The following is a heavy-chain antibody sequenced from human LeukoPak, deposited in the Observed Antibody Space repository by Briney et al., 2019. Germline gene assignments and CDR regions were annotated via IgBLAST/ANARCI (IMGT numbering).Heavy chain of an antibody. D-gene: IGHD5-18*01. J-gene: IGHJ4*02. CDR2: INPNSGGT. CDR1: GYTFTGYY. V-gene: IGHV1-2*02. Sequence: VASVKVSCKASGYTFTGYYMHWVRQAPGQGLEWMGWINPNSGGTNYAQKFQGRVTMTRDTSISTAYMELSRLRSDDTAVYYCARDRGYSYGSHYFDYWGQGTLVTVSS. CDR3: ARDRGYSYGSHYFDY.